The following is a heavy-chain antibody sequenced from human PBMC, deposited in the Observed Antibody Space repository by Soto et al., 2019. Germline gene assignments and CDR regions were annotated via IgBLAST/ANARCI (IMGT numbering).Heavy chain of an antibody. CDR3: ARAGF. CDR1: GFPFKTYW. CDR2: IRQDGSGV. Sequence: EVQLVESGGGLVQPGGPRRLSCAASGFPFKTYWMGGVRQAPGKGLEWVANIRQDGSGVDYVDSVEGRFTISRDNAKNSLYLQMNSLRAEDTAVYYCARAGFWGQGTLVIVSS. J-gene: IGHJ4*02. V-gene: IGHV3-7*04.